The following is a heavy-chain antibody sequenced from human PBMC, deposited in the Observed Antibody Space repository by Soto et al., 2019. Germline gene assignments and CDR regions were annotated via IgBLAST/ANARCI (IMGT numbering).Heavy chain of an antibody. CDR2: ISSSTSHT. CDR3: ARGRGAAADYFDF. J-gene: IGHJ4*02. CDR1: GFTFSDYY. V-gene: IGHV3-11*05. D-gene: IGHD6-13*01. Sequence: QVQLVESGGGLVKPGGSLRLSCAVSGFTFSDYYMTWIRQAPGKGLEWFSYISSSTSHTNYADSVKGRFTISRDNAKNSLFLQMNSLRAEDTGVYYCARGRGAAADYFDFWGQGTLVTVSS.